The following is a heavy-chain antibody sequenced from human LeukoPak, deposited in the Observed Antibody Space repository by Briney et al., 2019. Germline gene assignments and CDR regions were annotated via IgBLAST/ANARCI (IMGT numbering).Heavy chain of an antibody. Sequence: ASVKVSCKASGYTFTGYYMHWVRQAPGQGLEWMGWSNPNTGCTNYAEKFQGRVTMTRDTSISTPYMELSSLRSDDTAVYYCARVYDFYYYMDVWGKGNTVTVSS. CDR1: GYTFTGYY. V-gene: IGHV1-2*02. D-gene: IGHD3-3*01. J-gene: IGHJ6*03. CDR3: ARVYDFYYYMDV. CDR2: SNPNTGCT.